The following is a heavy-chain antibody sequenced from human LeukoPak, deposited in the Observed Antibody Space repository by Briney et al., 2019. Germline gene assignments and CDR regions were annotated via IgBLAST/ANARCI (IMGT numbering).Heavy chain of an antibody. V-gene: IGHV1-2*02. CDR3: ARDLDTYYYASSPSGY. CDR1: GYTFTGYY. D-gene: IGHD3-22*01. CDR2: IDPNSGGT. J-gene: IGHJ4*02. Sequence: ASVKVSCKASGYTFTGYYIHWVRQAPGQGLEWMGWIDPNSGGTNYAQKFQGRVTMTRNTSISTAYMELSSLRSEDTAVYHCARDLDTYYYASSPSGYWGQGTLVTVSS.